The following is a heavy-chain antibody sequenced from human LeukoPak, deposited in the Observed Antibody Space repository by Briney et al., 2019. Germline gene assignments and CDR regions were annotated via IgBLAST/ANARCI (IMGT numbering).Heavy chain of an antibody. Sequence: GASVKVSCKASGYTFTGYYMHWVRQAPGQGLEWMGWINPNSGGTNYAQKFQGRVTMTRDTSISTAYMELSRLRSDDTAVYYCARVYDYVWGSYRGLFDYWGQGTLVTVSS. CDR3: ARVYDYVWGSYRGLFDY. V-gene: IGHV1-2*02. J-gene: IGHJ4*02. D-gene: IGHD3-16*02. CDR1: GYTFTGYY. CDR2: INPNSGGT.